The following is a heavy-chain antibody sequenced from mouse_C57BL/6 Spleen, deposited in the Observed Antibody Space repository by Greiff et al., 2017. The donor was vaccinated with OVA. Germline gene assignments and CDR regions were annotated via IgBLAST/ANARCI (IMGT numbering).Heavy chain of an antibody. D-gene: IGHD2-4*01. V-gene: IGHV5-9*01. CDR1: GFTFSSYT. CDR3: ARHEGDYDYFDY. Sequence: EVHLVESGGGLVKPGGSLKLSCAASGFTFSSYTMSWVRQTPETRLEWVATISGGGGNTYYPDSVKGRFTISRDNAKNTLYLQMSSLRSEDTALYYCARHEGDYDYFDYWGQGTTLTVSS. CDR2: ISGGGGNT. J-gene: IGHJ2*01.